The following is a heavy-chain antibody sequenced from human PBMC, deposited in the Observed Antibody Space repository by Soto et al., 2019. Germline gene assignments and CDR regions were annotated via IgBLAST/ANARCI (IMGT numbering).Heavy chain of an antibody. V-gene: IGHV3-7*03. CDR3: VKDDGDYSLDY. CDR1: GFTFSNYW. J-gene: IGHJ4*02. CDR2: INQGGSEK. D-gene: IGHD4-17*01. Sequence: EVQLVESGGGLVQPGGSLRLSCAASGFTFSNYWMSWVRQAQGKGLEWVAKINQGGSEKWSADSVKGRFTISRDNAKNSLYLQLNSLGAEDTAVYYCVKDDGDYSLDYWGQGTLVTVSS.